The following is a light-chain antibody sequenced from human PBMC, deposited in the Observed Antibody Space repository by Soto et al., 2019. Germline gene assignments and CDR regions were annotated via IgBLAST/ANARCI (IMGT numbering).Light chain of an antibody. J-gene: IGKJ1*01. CDR3: QQYNNWPRT. Sequence: EIVMTQSPATLSVSPGERATLSCRASQSVSSNLAWYQQKPGQAPRLLIYGASTRATGIPARFSGSGSGTKFTLTISSLQSEDFAVYYCQQYNNWPRTFGQGTKVDNK. V-gene: IGKV3-15*01. CDR2: GAS. CDR1: QSVSSN.